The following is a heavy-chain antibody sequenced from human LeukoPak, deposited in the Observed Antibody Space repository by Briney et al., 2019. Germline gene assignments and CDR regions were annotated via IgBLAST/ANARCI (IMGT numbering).Heavy chain of an antibody. CDR1: GFTFSSYA. CDR2: ISGSGGST. CDR3: AKSQLWFGELLVPFDY. Sequence: PGGSLRLSCAASGFTFSSYAMSWVRQAPGKGLEWVSAISGSGGSTYYADSVKGRFTISRDNAKNTLYLQMNSLRAEDTAVYYCAKSQLWFGELLVPFDYWGQGTLVTVSS. D-gene: IGHD3-10*01. V-gene: IGHV3-23*01. J-gene: IGHJ4*02.